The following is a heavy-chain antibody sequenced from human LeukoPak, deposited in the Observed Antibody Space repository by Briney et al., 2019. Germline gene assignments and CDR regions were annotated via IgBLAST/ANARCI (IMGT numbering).Heavy chain of an antibody. J-gene: IGHJ5*02. V-gene: IGHV4-61*02. D-gene: IGHD6-19*01. Sequence: PSQTLSLTCTVVAGSIFTDLSYWTWIRQPAGKGLEWIGGIYSNGWTDYNPPLKSRVSISIDTSKNHFSLKMSLPAPAYTALYYGARGSGWNSFDPWGQGTLVTVSS. CDR2: IYSNGWT. CDR1: AGSIFTDLSY. CDR3: ARGSGWNSFDP.